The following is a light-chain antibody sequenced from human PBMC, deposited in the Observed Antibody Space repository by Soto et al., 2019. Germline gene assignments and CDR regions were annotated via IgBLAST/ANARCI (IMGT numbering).Light chain of an antibody. CDR2: EAS. Sequence: EIQMTQSPSTLSASVGDRVTITCRASQGISNWLAWYQQKPGKVPKLLIYEASTLHSGVPSRFSGGGSGTDFTLSISSLQPDDFATYYCQHYNNYPWTFGQGTRVEVK. CDR1: QGISNW. J-gene: IGKJ1*01. CDR3: QHYNNYPWT. V-gene: IGKV1-5*03.